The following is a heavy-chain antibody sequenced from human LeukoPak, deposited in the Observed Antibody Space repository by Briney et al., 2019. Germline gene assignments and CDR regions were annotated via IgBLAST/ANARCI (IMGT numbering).Heavy chain of an antibody. CDR3: ARLTYYYDSRGRRFYYFEY. V-gene: IGHV4-59*01. CDR2: TYYSGNT. J-gene: IGHJ4*02. Sequence: SETLSLTCTVSGGSISSYYWSWIRQPPGKGLEWIGYTYYSGNTNYDPSLKSRVTMSIDTPKNQFSLKLSSVTAADTAVYYCARLTYYYDSRGRRFYYFEYWGQGTLVTVSS. D-gene: IGHD3-22*01. CDR1: GGSISSYY.